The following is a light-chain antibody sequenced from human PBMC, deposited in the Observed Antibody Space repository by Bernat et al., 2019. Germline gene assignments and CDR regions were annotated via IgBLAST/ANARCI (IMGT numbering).Light chain of an antibody. Sequence: EIVLTQSPAILSLSPGERATLSCRASQSVSSFLAWYQQKPGQAPRLLIYDASNRATGIPPRFSGSGSGTDFTLTISSLEPEDFAVYYCQQRSNWYTFGQGTKLEIK. CDR3: QQRSNWYT. J-gene: IGKJ2*01. CDR2: DAS. V-gene: IGKV3-11*01. CDR1: QSVSSF.